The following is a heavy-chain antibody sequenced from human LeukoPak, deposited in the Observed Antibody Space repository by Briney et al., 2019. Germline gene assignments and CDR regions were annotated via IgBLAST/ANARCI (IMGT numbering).Heavy chain of an antibody. CDR1: GFTFSDYY. CDR3: ARVQTGYYGSGSYYTQYFDY. CDR2: ISSSGSTI. V-gene: IGHV3-11*01. D-gene: IGHD3-10*01. J-gene: IGHJ4*02. Sequence: PGGSLRLSCAASGFTFSDYYMSWIRQAPGRGLEWVSYISSSGSTIYYADSVKGQFTISRDNAKNSLYLQMNSLRAEDTAVYYCARVQTGYYGSGSYYTQYFDYWGQGTLVTVSS.